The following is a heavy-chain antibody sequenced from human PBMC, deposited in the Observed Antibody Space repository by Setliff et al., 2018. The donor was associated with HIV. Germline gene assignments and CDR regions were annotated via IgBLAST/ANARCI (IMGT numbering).Heavy chain of an antibody. J-gene: IGHJ4*02. V-gene: IGHV1-18*01. CDR2: ISAYDGDT. CDR1: NYTFTNYA. CDR3: ARVGLSAVPFPTVY. D-gene: IGHD4-4*01. Sequence: ASVKVSCKASNYTFTNYAITWVRQGPGQRPEWMGWISAYDGDTKYAQKFHNRLSMTADTSTTTAYMDLRGLTSDDTGVYYCARVGLSAVPFPTVYWGQGTLVTVSS.